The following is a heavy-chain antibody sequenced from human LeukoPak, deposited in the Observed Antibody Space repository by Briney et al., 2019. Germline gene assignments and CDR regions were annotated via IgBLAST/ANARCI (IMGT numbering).Heavy chain of an antibody. D-gene: IGHD1-7*01. CDR2: ISGSGVST. V-gene: IGHV3-23*01. Sequence: GGSLRLSCAASGFTFSSYAMSWVRQAPGKGLEWVSAISGSGVSTYYADSVKGRFTISRDNSKNTLYLQMSSLRAEDTAVYYCAKDERNWNYNLASQTYDWGQGTLVTVSS. J-gene: IGHJ4*02. CDR3: AKDERNWNYNLASQTYD. CDR1: GFTFSSYA.